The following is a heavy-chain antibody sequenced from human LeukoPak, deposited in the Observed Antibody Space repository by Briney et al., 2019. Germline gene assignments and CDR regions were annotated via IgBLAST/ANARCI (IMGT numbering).Heavy chain of an antibody. CDR3: TTLIDYGGNPLD. CDR1: GFTVSSKY. Sequence: GGSLRLSCAASGFTVSSKYMSWVRQAPGKGLEWVGFIRSKAYGGTTEYAASVKGRFTISRDDSKSIAYLQMNSLKTADTAVYYCTTLIDYGGNPLDWGQGTLVTVSS. D-gene: IGHD4-23*01. J-gene: IGHJ4*02. CDR2: IRSKAYGGTT. V-gene: IGHV3-49*04.